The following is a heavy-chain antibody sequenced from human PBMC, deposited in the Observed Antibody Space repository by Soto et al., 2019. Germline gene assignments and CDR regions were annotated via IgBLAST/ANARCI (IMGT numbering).Heavy chain of an antibody. V-gene: IGHV3-30-3*01. CDR1: GFTFSTYP. Sequence: GGSLRLSCASSGFTFSTYPMHWVRQAPGKGLEWVALISFDGNNKYYTDSVKGRFTISRDNSMNTLYLQMNSLRPGDTAVYYCARERSSGYYPHYNMDVWGQGTTVTVSS. CDR2: ISFDGNNK. D-gene: IGHD3-22*01. CDR3: ARERSSGYYPHYNMDV. J-gene: IGHJ6*02.